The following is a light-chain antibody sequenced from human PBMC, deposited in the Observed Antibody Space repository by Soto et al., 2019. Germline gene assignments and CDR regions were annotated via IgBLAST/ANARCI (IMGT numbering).Light chain of an antibody. CDR1: NSNIGAGYD. CDR2: GNG. J-gene: IGLJ1*01. V-gene: IGLV1-40*01. CDR3: SSYTSSSTLYV. Sequence: QSVLPQPHSVSGAPGQRVTISCTASNSNIGAGYDVHWYQQLPGTAPKLLIYGNGNRPSGVPDRFSGSKSFTSASLAITGIQAEDEDDYYSSSYTSSSTLYVFGTGTKVTVL.